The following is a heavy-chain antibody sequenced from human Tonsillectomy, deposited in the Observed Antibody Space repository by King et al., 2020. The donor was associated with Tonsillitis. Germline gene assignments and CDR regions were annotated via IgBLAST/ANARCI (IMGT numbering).Heavy chain of an antibody. Sequence: VQLVESGGGLVQPGGSLRLSCAASGFTFSSYSMTWVRQAPGKGLELVSYISGSGSSIYYADSVKGRFTISRDNAKNSLYLQMNSLRAEDTAVYYCARIRSGYYSDAFDIWGQGTMVTVSS. CDR1: GFTFSSYS. V-gene: IGHV3-48*01. CDR2: ISGSGSSI. J-gene: IGHJ3*02. D-gene: IGHD3-22*01. CDR3: ARIRSGYYSDAFDI.